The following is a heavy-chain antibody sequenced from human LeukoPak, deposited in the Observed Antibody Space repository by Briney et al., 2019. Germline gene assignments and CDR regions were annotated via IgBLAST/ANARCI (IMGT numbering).Heavy chain of an antibody. CDR3: ARHFGYDSSGYSLDAFDI. CDR2: IYYSGST. CDR1: GGSISSGGYY. Sequence: SQTLSLTCTVSGGSISSGGYYWSWIRQHPGKGLEWIGYIYYSGSTYYNPSLKRRVTISVDTSKNQFSLKLSSVTAADTAVYYCARHFGYDSSGYSLDAFDIWGQGTMVTVSS. D-gene: IGHD3-22*01. V-gene: IGHV4-30-4*08. J-gene: IGHJ3*02.